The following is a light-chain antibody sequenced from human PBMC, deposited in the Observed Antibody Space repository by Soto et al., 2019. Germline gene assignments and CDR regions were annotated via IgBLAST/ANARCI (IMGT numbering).Light chain of an antibody. CDR3: QQYNLWPRT. Sequence: DIVMTQSPATLSVSPGERVTLSCRASQRVTSNLAWYQQRPGQAPRLLIYGTSTRATGIPTRFSGSGTGTEFTLTISSLESEDVAVYYCQQYNLWPRTFGGGTRVEI. CDR2: GTS. J-gene: IGKJ4*01. CDR1: QRVTSN. V-gene: IGKV3D-15*01.